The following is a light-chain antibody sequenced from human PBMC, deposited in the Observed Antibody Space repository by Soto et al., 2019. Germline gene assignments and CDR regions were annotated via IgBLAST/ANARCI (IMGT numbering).Light chain of an antibody. CDR2: AAS. CDR3: QQLNSYPIT. V-gene: IGKV1-9*01. CDR1: QSISNH. J-gene: IGKJ5*01. Sequence: SQMTTAPSFRSASVAARVLITCRASQSISNHLNWYQQKPGKAPKLLIYAASTLQSGVPSRFSGSGSGTDFTLTISSLQPEDFATYFCQQLNSYPITFGQGTRLEIK.